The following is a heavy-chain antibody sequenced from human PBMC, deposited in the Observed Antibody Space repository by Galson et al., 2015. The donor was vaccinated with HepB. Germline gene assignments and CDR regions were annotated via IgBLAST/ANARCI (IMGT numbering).Heavy chain of an antibody. CDR2: SAWDGDK. CDR1: GFSLSTRGMR. V-gene: IGHV2-70*04. CDR3: ARSPGDYYYYYGMDV. Sequence: PAMVKPTETLTLPCTFSGFSLSTRGMRVSWIRQPPGKALEWLARSAWDGDKFSSTSLKTRPTISKDTSKNQVVLTMTNMDPVDTATYYCARSPGDYYYYYGMDVWGQGTTVTVSS. J-gene: IGHJ6*02.